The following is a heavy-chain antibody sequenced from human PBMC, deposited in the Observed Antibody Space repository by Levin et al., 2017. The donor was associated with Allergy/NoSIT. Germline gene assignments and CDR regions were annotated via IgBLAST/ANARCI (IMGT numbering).Heavy chain of an antibody. CDR2: INPNSGGA. CDR3: ATSDSPSSHDDY. D-gene: IGHD6-6*01. CDR1: GYIFTDYY. Sequence: ASVKVSCKASGYIFTDYYINWLRQAPGQGLEWLGWINPNSGGADYAQKFQGRVTMTRDTSVSTAYMELNRLRSDDTAVYYCATSDSPSSHDDYWGQGTLVTVSS. J-gene: IGHJ4*02. V-gene: IGHV1-2*02.